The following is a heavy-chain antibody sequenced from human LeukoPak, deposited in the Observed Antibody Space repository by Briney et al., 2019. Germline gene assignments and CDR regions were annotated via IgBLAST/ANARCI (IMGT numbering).Heavy chain of an antibody. CDR3: AREIVVVPAANDAFDI. CDR1: GFTFSDYE. Sequence: GGSLRLSCAASGFTFSDYEFNWVRQAPGKGLEWVSVIYSGGSTYYADSVKGRFTISRDNSKNTLYLQMNSLRAEDTAVYYCAREIVVVPAANDAFDIWGQGTMVTVSS. D-gene: IGHD2-2*01. J-gene: IGHJ3*02. CDR2: IYSGGST. V-gene: IGHV3-66*01.